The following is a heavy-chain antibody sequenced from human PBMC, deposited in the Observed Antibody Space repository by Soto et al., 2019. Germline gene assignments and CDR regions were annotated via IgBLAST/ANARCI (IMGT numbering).Heavy chain of an antibody. D-gene: IGHD6-19*01. V-gene: IGHV1-69*01. CDR2: IIPIFGTA. Sequence: QVQLVQSGAEVKKPGSSVKVSCKASGGTFSSYAISWVRQAPGQGLEWMGGIIPIFGTANYAQKFQGRVTITAHDSTSTAYMELSSLRSEDTAVYCCARARNIAVARRGYYYYGMDVWGQGTTVTVSS. CDR1: GGTFSSYA. CDR3: ARARNIAVARRGYYYYGMDV. J-gene: IGHJ6*02.